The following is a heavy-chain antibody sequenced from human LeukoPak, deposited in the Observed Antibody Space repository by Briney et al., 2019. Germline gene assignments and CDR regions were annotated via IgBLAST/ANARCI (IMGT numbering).Heavy chain of an antibody. CDR1: GFTFSSYG. CDR2: IWYDGSNK. Sequence: GGSLRLSCAASGFTFSSYGMHWVRQAPGKGLEWVAVIWYDGSNKYYADSVKGRFTISRDNSKNTLYLQMNSLRAEDTAVYYCARAPRIAAAGYDYWGQGTLVTVSS. J-gene: IGHJ4*02. D-gene: IGHD6-13*01. CDR3: ARAPRIAAAGYDY. V-gene: IGHV3-33*01.